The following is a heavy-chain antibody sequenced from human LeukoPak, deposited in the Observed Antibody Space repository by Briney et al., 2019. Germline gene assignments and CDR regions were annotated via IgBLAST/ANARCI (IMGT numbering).Heavy chain of an antibody. J-gene: IGHJ4*02. CDR3: ARLKYSSSWPRTLGGYFDY. Sequence: PSETLSLTCAVSGGSIRSSNWWSWVRQPPGKGQEWCGEIYHSGSTNYNPSLKSRVTISVDKSKNQFSLKLSSVTAADTAVYYCARLKYSSSWPRTLGGYFDYWGQGTLVTVSS. V-gene: IGHV4-4*02. CDR2: IYHSGST. D-gene: IGHD6-13*01. CDR1: GGSIRSSNW.